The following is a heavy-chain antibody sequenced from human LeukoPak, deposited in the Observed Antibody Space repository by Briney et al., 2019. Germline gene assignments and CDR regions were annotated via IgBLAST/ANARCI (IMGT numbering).Heavy chain of an antibody. J-gene: IGHJ4*02. V-gene: IGHV1-69*13. CDR2: IIPIFGTA. D-gene: IGHD2-15*01. CDR1: GYTFTSYA. CDR3: ARYQRYCSGGSCFPALYYFDY. Sequence: GASVKVSCKASGYTFTSYAVNWVRQAPGQGLEWMGGIIPIFGTANYAQKFQGRVTITADESTSTAYMELSSLRSEDTAVYYCARYQRYCSGGSCFPALYYFDYWGQGTLVTVSS.